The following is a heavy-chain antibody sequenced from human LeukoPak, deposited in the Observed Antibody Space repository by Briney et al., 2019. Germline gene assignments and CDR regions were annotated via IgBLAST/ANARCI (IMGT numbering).Heavy chain of an antibody. D-gene: IGHD6-19*01. V-gene: IGHV4-59*01. CDR2: IYYSGST. CDR3: ARERGWYSREFDP. Sequence: SETLSLTCTVSGVSISSYYWSWIRQPPGKGLEWVGYIYYSGSTNYNASPKSRVTITVDASKNQFSLKLRSVTAADTAVYYCARERGWYSREFDPWGQGTLVTVSS. CDR1: GVSISSYY. J-gene: IGHJ5*02.